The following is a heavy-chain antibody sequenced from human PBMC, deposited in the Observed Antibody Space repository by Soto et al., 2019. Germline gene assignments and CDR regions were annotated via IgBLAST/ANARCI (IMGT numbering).Heavy chain of an antibody. Sequence: GGSLRLSSAASGFTFSSYAMSWARQAPGKGLEWVSTISGSDGRTYSTDSVKGRFTISRDNSRNTAYLQMNSLRVEDTAVYYCAKGVSQYTPLALFDYWGRGTLVTVSS. V-gene: IGHV3-23*01. J-gene: IGHJ4*02. D-gene: IGHD5-18*01. CDR3: AKGVSQYTPLALFDY. CDR1: GFTFSSYA. CDR2: ISGSDGRT.